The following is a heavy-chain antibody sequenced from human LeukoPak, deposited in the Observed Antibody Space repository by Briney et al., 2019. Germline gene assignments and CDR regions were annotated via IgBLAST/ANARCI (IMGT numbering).Heavy chain of an antibody. D-gene: IGHD3-10*01. Sequence: GGSLRLSCAASGFSFSGYWMNWVRQAPGKGLEWVANIKQDGSEKYYVDSVKGRFTISRDNAKNSLYLQMNSLRAEDTAVYYCARDRFGELSSYFDYWGQGTLVTVSS. CDR3: ARDRFGELSSYFDY. CDR2: IKQDGSEK. J-gene: IGHJ4*02. V-gene: IGHV3-7*01. CDR1: GFSFSGYW.